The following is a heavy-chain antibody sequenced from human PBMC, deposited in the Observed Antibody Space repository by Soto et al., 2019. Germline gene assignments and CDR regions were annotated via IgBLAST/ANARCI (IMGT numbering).Heavy chain of an antibody. V-gene: IGHV1-8*01. CDR1: GYTFTSYD. J-gene: IGHJ6*03. CDR3: ARAYYDFWSGYYRQRNYYYYYYLDV. CDR2: MNPNSGNT. Sequence: GASVKVSCKAAGYTFTSYDINWVRQATGQGLEWMGWMNPNSGNTGYAQKFQGRVTLTRNTSISTAYMEMSSLRSEDTAVYYCARAYYDFWSGYYRQRNYYYYYYLDVWGKRTTVTVSS. D-gene: IGHD3-3*01.